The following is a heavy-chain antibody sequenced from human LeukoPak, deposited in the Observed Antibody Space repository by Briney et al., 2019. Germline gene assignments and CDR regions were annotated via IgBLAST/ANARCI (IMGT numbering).Heavy chain of an antibody. CDR3: ARALEVPHIVVVGTAIDYYGMDV. D-gene: IGHD2-21*02. J-gene: IGHJ6*02. Sequence: PGGSLRLSCAASGFTFSSYAMHWVRQAPGKGLEWVAVISYDGSNKYYADSVKGRFTISRDNSKNTLYLQMNSLRAEDTAVYYCARALEVPHIVVVGTAIDYYGMDVWGQGTTVTVSS. CDR2: ISYDGSNK. CDR1: GFTFSSYA. V-gene: IGHV3-30*04.